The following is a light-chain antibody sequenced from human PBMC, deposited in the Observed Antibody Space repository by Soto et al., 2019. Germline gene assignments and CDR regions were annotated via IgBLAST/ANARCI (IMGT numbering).Light chain of an antibody. Sequence: EIVLTQSPATLSLSPGERATLSCRASQSISSYLAWYQQKPGQAPRLLIYDASNRATGIPARFSGSGSGTDFTLTISSLEPEDFAVYYCQQRSNSPQAFVRGT. J-gene: IGKJ1*01. CDR2: DAS. CDR1: QSISSY. V-gene: IGKV3-11*01. CDR3: QQRSNSPQA.